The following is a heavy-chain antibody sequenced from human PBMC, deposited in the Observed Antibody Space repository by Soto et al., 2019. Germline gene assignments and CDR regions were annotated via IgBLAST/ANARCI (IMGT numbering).Heavy chain of an antibody. CDR1: GVTLTNVW. J-gene: IGHJ4*02. CDR2: IKSNTDGGTT. V-gene: IGHV3-15*07. CDR3: SHGYYQYFNS. D-gene: IGHD5-18*01. Sequence: LRLSCAVSGVTLTNVWMNWVRQAPGKGPEWVGRIKSNTDGGTTDYAAPVKGRFTVSRDDSENTLYLQMNSLKTEDTAVYYCSHGYYQYFNSWGQGTLVTVSS.